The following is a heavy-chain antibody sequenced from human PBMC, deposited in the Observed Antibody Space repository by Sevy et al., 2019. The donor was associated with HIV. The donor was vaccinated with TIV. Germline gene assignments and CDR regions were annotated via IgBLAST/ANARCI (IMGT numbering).Heavy chain of an antibody. J-gene: IGHJ3*02. D-gene: IGHD2-21*02. CDR2: IWFDGSNK. CDR1: GFTFSNYG. CDR3: AREDDYAFDI. Sequence: GGSPRLSCAASGFTFSNYGMHWVRQAPGKGLEWVSLIWFDGSNKYYTDSVKGRFTISRDNSKNTLYLQMNSLRAEDTAVYYCAREDDYAFDIWGQGTLVTVSS. V-gene: IGHV3-33*01.